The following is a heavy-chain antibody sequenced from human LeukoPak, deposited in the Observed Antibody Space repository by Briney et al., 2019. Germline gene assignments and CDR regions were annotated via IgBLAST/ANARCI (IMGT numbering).Heavy chain of an antibody. CDR1: GDSISTYY. V-gene: IGHV4-59*01. CDR3: AREGYYDILTGYYLSWLDP. Sequence: PSETLSLTCTVSGDSISTYYWSWIRQPPGKGPEWIGYVYYTGNTDYNPSLKSRVTISVDTSKNQFSLKLSSVTAADTAVYYCAREGYYDILTGYYLSWLDPWGQGTLVTVSS. J-gene: IGHJ5*02. CDR2: VYYTGNT. D-gene: IGHD3-9*01.